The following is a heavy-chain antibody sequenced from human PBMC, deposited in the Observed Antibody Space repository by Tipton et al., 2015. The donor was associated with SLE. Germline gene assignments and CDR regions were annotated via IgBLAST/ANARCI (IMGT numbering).Heavy chain of an antibody. CDR3: ARDREVSGARGYYYGMDV. J-gene: IGHJ6*02. Sequence: QVQLVQSGPEVKKPGSSVKVSCKASGGTFSSYAISWVRQAPGQGLEWMGGIIPIFGTANYAQKFQGRVTITADESTSTAYMELSSLRSEDPAVYYCARDREVSGARGYYYGMDVWGQGTTVTVSS. CDR2: IIPIFGTA. V-gene: IGHV1-69*01. D-gene: IGHD2-15*01. CDR1: GGTFSSYA.